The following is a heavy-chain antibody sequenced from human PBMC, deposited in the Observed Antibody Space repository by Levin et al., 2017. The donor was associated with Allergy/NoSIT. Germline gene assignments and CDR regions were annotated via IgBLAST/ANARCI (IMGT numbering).Heavy chain of an antibody. CDR2: INQEGSAK. CDR3: ARDLPSSGWAQDN. V-gene: IGHV3-7*01. D-gene: IGHD6-19*01. Sequence: GGSLRLSCAASGFTFRSYWMYWGRQAPGKGLEWVANINQEGSAKYYVDSVKGRFTISRDNAKNSLYLEMNSLRVEDTAMYYCARDLPSSGWAQDNWGQGTLVTVSS. J-gene: IGHJ4*02. CDR1: GFTFRSYW.